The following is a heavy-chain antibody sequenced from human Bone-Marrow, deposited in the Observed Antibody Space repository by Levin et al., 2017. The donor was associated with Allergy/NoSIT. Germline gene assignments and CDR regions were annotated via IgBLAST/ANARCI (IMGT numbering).Heavy chain of an antibody. CDR3: ARVRPREYCRVGSCPYWYFDL. D-gene: IGHD2-15*01. V-gene: IGHV4-34*01. CDR1: GGSFSGYY. CDR2: INHSGST. Sequence: SETLSLTCAVYGGSFSGYYWSWIRQPPGKGLEWSGEINHSGSTNYNPSLKSRVTISVDTSKNQFSLKLSSVTAAGTAVYYCARVRPREYCRVGSCPYWYFDLWGRGTLVTVSS. J-gene: IGHJ2*01.